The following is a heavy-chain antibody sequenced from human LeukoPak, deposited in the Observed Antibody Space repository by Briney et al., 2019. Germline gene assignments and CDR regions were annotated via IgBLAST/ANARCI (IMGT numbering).Heavy chain of an antibody. J-gene: IGHJ4*02. CDR1: GFTFSSYA. CDR3: ARAHCTNGVCYYYFDY. V-gene: IGHV3-30-3*01. Sequence: GGSLRLSCAASGFTFSSYAMHWVRQAPGKGLEWVAVISYDGSNKYYADSVKGRFTISRDNSKNTLYLQMNSLRAEDTAVYCCARAHCTNGVCYYYFDYWGQGTLVTVSS. D-gene: IGHD2-8*01. CDR2: ISYDGSNK.